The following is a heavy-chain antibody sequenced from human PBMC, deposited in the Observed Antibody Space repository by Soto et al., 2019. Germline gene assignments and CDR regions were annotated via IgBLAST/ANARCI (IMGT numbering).Heavy chain of an antibody. V-gene: IGHV4-39*01. D-gene: IGHD6-13*01. J-gene: IGHJ6*02. CDR1: GGAINITVYY. CDR3: ARHGAYSTSVYYYYGMDV. Sequence: SETLSLTCTVSGGAINITVYYWGWIRQPPGKGLEWIGSSNYGGPTYYSPSLQSRVTISLDTAKNHFSLNLRSVTAADTAVYYCARHGAYSTSVYYYYGMDVWGQGTSVTVSS. CDR2: SNYGGPT.